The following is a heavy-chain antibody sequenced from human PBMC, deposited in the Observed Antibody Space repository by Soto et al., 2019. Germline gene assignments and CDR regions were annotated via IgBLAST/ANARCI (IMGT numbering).Heavy chain of an antibody. CDR2: ISGSGGST. D-gene: IGHD7-27*01. V-gene: IGHV3-23*01. J-gene: IGHJ3*02. Sequence: GGSLRLSCAASGFTFSSYAMSGVRQAPGKGLEWVSAISGSGGSTYYADSVKGRFTISRDNSKNTLYLQMNSLRAEDTAVYYCAKTGDRPHDAFDIWGQGTMVTVSS. CDR1: GFTFSSYA. CDR3: AKTGDRPHDAFDI.